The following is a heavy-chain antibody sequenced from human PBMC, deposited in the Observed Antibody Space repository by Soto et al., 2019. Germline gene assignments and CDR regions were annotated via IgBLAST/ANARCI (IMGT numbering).Heavy chain of an antibody. CDR1: GGSISTSYW. V-gene: IGHV4-4*02. J-gene: IGHJ4*02. CDR2: IYHSGST. Sequence: QVQLQESGPGLVKPSGTLSLTCAVSGGSISTSYWWSWVRQPPGKGLEWIGEIYHSGSTNYSPSLKSRVTIALDKSKNQFSLKMSSVTAADTAVYYCARGGDYRFDYWGQGTLVTVSS. D-gene: IGHD4-17*01. CDR3: ARGGDYRFDY.